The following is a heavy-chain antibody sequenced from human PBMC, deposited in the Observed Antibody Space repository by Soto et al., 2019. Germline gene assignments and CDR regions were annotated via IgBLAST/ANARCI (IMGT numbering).Heavy chain of an antibody. V-gene: IGHV4-34*01. Sequence: SETLSLTCAVYGGSFSGYYWSWIRQPPGKGLEWIGEINHSGSTNYNPSLKSRVTISVDTSKNQFSLKLSSVTAADTAVYYCARGGDIVVVPAAMNYYYYGTDVWGQGTTVTVSS. CDR1: GGSFSGYY. J-gene: IGHJ6*02. CDR3: ARGGDIVVVPAAMNYYYYGTDV. CDR2: INHSGST. D-gene: IGHD2-2*01.